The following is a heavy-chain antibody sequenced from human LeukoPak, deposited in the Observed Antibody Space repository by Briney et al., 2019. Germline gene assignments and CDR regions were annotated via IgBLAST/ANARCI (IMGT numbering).Heavy chain of an antibody. Sequence: SETLSLTCAVSGGSISSYYGSWLRQPAGKGLEGIGRIYTRGSTNYNPSLKSRVTMSVDTSKNQFSLKLSSVTAADTAVYYCARDGLWFGELQFDYWGQGTLVTVSS. J-gene: IGHJ4*02. CDR2: IYTRGST. D-gene: IGHD3-10*01. V-gene: IGHV4-4*07. CDR1: GGSISSYY. CDR3: ARDGLWFGELQFDY.